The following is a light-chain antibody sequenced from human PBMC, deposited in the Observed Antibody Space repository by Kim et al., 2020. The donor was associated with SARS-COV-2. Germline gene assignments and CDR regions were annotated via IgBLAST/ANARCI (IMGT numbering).Light chain of an antibody. CDR1: SSDVGTYNY. Sequence: GQSVTISCTGTSSDVGTYNYVSWYQQHPGKAPKLMIFEVTKRPSGVPDRFSGSRSGNTASLTVSGLQPDDEADYYCSSYGGRNNLLFGGGTKVTVL. J-gene: IGLJ2*01. CDR3: SSYGGRNNLL. V-gene: IGLV2-8*01. CDR2: EVT.